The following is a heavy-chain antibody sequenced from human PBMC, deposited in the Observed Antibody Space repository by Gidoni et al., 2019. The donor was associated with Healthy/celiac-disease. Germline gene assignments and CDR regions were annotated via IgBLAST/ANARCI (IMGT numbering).Heavy chain of an antibody. J-gene: IGHJ6*03. CDR1: GGSISSSSYY. CDR3: ARHGDFKPTDYMDV. Sequence: QLQLQESGPGLVKPSETLSLTRTVSGGSISSSSYYWGWVRQPPGKGLEWIGSISSSGSTYYNPSLKSRVTISVDTSKNQFSLKLSSVTAADTAVYYCARHGDFKPTDYMDVWGKGTTVTVSS. D-gene: IGHD3-10*01. CDR2: ISSSGST. V-gene: IGHV4-39*01.